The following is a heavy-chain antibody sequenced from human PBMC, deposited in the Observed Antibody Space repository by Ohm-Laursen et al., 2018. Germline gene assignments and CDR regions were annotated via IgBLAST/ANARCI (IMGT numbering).Heavy chain of an antibody. Sequence: SLRLSCAASGFTFSTYAMNWVRQAPGKGLEWVSSITNSGGKTFYGDSVKGRFTIPRDNSKSTLYLQMNSLRAEDTAIYYCAKDILDGYSLEADYWGQGTLVTVSS. V-gene: IGHV3-23*01. CDR3: AKDILDGYSLEADY. CDR2: ITNSGGKT. D-gene: IGHD5-24*01. CDR1: GFTFSTYA. J-gene: IGHJ4*02.